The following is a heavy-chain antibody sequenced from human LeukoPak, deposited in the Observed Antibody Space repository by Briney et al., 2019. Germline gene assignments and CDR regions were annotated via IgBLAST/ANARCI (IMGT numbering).Heavy chain of an antibody. J-gene: IGHJ4*02. Sequence: SETLSLTCAVYGGSFSGYYWSWIRQPPGKGLEWIGEINHSGSTNYNPSLKSRVTISIDTSKNQFSLKLSSVTAADTAVYYCARVRTTVTTAYYFDYWGQGTLVTVSS. D-gene: IGHD4-11*01. CDR2: INHSGST. CDR1: GGSFSGYY. V-gene: IGHV4-34*01. CDR3: ARVRTTVTTAYYFDY.